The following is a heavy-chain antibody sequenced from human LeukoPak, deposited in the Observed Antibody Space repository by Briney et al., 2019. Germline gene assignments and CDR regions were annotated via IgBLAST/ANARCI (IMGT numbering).Heavy chain of an antibody. CDR2: INPNSGGT. CDR1: GYTFTGYY. Sequence: ASVKVSCKASGYTFTGYYMHWVRQAHGQGLEWMGWINPNSGGTNYAQKFQGRVTMSRDTSISTAYMELSRLRSDDTAVYYCARTTIIRYFDWLPFDYWGQGTLVTVSS. CDR3: ARTTIIRYFDWLPFDY. D-gene: IGHD3-9*01. J-gene: IGHJ4*02. V-gene: IGHV1-2*02.